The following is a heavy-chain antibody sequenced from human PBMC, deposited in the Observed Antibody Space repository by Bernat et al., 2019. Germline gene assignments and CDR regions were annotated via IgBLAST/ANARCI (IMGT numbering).Heavy chain of an antibody. V-gene: IGHV3-30*18. CDR2: ISYDGSNK. D-gene: IGHD5-18*01. J-gene: IGHJ6*02. Sequence: QVQLVESGGGVVQPGRSLRLSCAASGFTFSSYGMHWVRQAPGKGLEWVAVISYDGSNKYYADSVKGRFTISRDNSKNTLYLQMNSLRAEDTAVYYCAKQLFDYYGMDVWGQGTTVTVSS. CDR1: GFTFSSYG. CDR3: AKQLFDYYGMDV.